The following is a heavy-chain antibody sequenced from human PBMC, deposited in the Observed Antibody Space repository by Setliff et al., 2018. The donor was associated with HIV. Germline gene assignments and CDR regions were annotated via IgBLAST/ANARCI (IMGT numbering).Heavy chain of an antibody. CDR3: ASFFGDYGY. V-gene: IGHV3-7*03. J-gene: IGHJ4*01. D-gene: IGHD3-10*01. Sequence: HPGGSLRLSCTASEFTFSNYWMNWVRRAPGKGLEWVANIKQGGSEKNYVDPVQGRFTVSRDNANNLLFLQMNNLRVEDTAVYYCASFFGDYGYWGHGTQVTVSS. CDR2: IKQGGSEK. CDR1: EFTFSNYW.